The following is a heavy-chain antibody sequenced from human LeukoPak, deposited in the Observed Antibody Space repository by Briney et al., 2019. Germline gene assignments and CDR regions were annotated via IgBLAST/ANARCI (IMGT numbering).Heavy chain of an antibody. CDR2: IYYSGST. D-gene: IGHD5-24*01. CDR3: ARERDSWGAFDI. V-gene: IGHV4-31*03. CDR1: GGSISSGGYY. J-gene: IGHJ3*02. Sequence: SETLSLTCTVSGGSISSGGYYWSWIRQHPGKGLEWIGYIYYSGSTYYNPSLKSRVTISVDTSKNQFSLKLSSVTAADTAVYYCARERDSWGAFDIWGQGTMVTVSS.